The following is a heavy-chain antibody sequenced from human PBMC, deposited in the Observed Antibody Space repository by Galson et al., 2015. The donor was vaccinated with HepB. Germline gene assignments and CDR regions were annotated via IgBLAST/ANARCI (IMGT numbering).Heavy chain of an antibody. Sequence: SVKVSCKASRYTFTIYDISWVRQAPGQGLEWMGWISPSNGNTDYAQKFQGRVTMTRDTSMNTGYMELSSLRSEDTAVYYCARADTAMTQLDAWGQGILVTVSS. V-gene: IGHV1-18*01. CDR3: ARADTAMTQLDA. CDR1: RYTFTIYD. D-gene: IGHD5-18*01. CDR2: ISPSNGNT. J-gene: IGHJ5*02.